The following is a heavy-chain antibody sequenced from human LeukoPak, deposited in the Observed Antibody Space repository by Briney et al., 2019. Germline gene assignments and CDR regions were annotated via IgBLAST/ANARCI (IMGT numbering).Heavy chain of an antibody. V-gene: IGHV3-30-3*01. D-gene: IGHD6-13*01. Sequence: PGGSLRLSCAASGFTFSSYAMHWVRQAPGKGLEWVAVISYDGSNKYYADSVKGRFTISRDNSKNTLYLQMNSLRAEDTAVYYCARPRTPGIAAADLFDYWGQGTLVTVSS. J-gene: IGHJ4*02. CDR1: GFTFSSYA. CDR2: ISYDGSNK. CDR3: ARPRTPGIAAADLFDY.